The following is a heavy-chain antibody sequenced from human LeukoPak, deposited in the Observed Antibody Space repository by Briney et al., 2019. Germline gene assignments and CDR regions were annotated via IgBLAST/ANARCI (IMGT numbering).Heavy chain of an antibody. CDR2: ISARNGNT. Sequence: ASVKVSCKASGYTFTSFGISWVRQAPGQGVEWMGWISARNGNTNYAQKLQGRVTMTTDTSASTAYMELRSLRSDDTAVYYCARDNGGAYYFDSSAYYNNDAFDIWGQGTMVTVSS. J-gene: IGHJ3*02. CDR1: GYTFTSFG. CDR3: ARDNGGAYYFDSSAYYNNDAFDI. D-gene: IGHD3-22*01. V-gene: IGHV1-18*01.